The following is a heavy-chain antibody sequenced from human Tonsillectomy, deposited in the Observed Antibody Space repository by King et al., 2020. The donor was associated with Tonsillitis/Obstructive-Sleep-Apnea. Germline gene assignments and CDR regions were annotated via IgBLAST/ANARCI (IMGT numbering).Heavy chain of an antibody. CDR2: LSYDGNNK. CDR1: GFTLRSYA. Sequence: VQLVESGGGVVQPGRSLRLSCAASGFTLRSYAMHWVRQAPGKGLEWVALLSYDGNNKYYADSVEGRFTISRDNSKNTLYVQMNSLRTEDTAVYYCARGGGDGYNSFDDWGQGTLVTVSS. V-gene: IGHV3-30*04. J-gene: IGHJ4*02. D-gene: IGHD5-24*01. CDR3: ARGGGDGYNSFDD.